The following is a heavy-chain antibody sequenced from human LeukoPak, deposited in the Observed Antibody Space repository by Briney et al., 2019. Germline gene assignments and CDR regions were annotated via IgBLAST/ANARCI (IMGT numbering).Heavy chain of an antibody. Sequence: PGGSLRPSCAASGFTFSSYAMHWVRQAPGKGLEYVSAISSNGGSTYYANSVKGRFTISRDNSKNTLYLQMGSLRAEDMAVYYCARVGYDFWSSYYYYMDVWGKGTTVTVSS. CDR1: GFTFSSYA. J-gene: IGHJ6*03. V-gene: IGHV3-64*01. CDR2: ISSNGGST. D-gene: IGHD3-3*01. CDR3: ARVGYDFWSSYYYYMDV.